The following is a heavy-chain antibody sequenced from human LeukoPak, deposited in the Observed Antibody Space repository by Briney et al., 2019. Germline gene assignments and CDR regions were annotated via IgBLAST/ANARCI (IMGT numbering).Heavy chain of an antibody. J-gene: IGHJ4*02. CDR2: IKKDGSEK. CDR1: GFTFSSDW. Sequence: GGSLRLSCAASGFTFSSDWMSWVRQAPGKGRGWVANIKKDGSEKYYVDSVKGRFTISRDNAKNSLYLQMNSLRAEDTAVYYCARGMSTVYYYFDYWGQGTLVTVSS. CDR3: ARGMSTVYYYFDY. D-gene: IGHD3-10*01. V-gene: IGHV3-7*01.